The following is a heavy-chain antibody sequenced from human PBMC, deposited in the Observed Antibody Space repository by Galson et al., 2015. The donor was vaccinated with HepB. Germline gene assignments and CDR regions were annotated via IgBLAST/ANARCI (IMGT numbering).Heavy chain of an antibody. CDR3: ARGGRWGVATRAGYYVAFDY. CDR1: GGSFSGYY. CDR2: INHSGST. Sequence: ETLSLTCAVYGGSFSGYYWSWIRQPPGKGLEWIGEINHSGSTNYNPSLKSRVTISVDTSKNQFSLKLSSVTAADTAVYYCARGGRWGVATRAGYYVAFDYWGQGTLVTVSS. D-gene: IGHD5-12*01. J-gene: IGHJ4*02. V-gene: IGHV4-34*01.